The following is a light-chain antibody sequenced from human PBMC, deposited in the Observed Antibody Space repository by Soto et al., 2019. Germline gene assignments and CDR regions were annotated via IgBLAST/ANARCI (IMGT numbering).Light chain of an antibody. CDR2: EVT. CDR1: SSDVGGYNY. V-gene: IGLV2-8*01. CDR3: SSYAGSNNYV. J-gene: IGLJ1*01. Sequence: QSALTQPPSASGSPGQSVTISCTGTSSDVGGYNYVSWHQQHPGRPPKLMIYEVTKRPLGVPDRFSGSKSGNTASLTVSGLQAEDEADYYCSSYAGSNNYVFGPGTKLTVL.